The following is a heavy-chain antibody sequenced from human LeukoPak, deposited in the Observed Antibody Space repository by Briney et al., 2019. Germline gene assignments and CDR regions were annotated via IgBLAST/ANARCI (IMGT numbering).Heavy chain of an antibody. V-gene: IGHV4-31*03. Sequence: PSQTLSLTCTVSGGSISSGGYYWSWIRQHPGKGLEWIGYIYYSGSTYYNPSLKSRVTISVDTSKNQFSLKLSSVTAADTAVYYCARGHYDFWSGYYMPTNWFDPWGQGTLVTVSS. J-gene: IGHJ5*02. CDR1: GGSISSGGYY. CDR3: ARGHYDFWSGYYMPTNWFDP. D-gene: IGHD3-3*01. CDR2: IYYSGST.